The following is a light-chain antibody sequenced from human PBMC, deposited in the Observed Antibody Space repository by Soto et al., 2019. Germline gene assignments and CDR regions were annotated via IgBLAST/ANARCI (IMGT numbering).Light chain of an antibody. CDR2: GAS. V-gene: IGKV3D-15*01. CDR1: QSVSSN. J-gene: IGKJ1*01. Sequence: EIGITQSPATLSVSPGGRATLSYRASQSVSSNLAWYQQKPGQAPRPLIYGASTRATGIPARFSGSGSGTEFTLTISSLQSEDFAVYYCQQYNNWPRTFGQGTQVDIK. CDR3: QQYNNWPRT.